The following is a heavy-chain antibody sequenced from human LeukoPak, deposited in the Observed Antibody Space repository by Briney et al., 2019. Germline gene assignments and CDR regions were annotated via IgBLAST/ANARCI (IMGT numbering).Heavy chain of an antibody. CDR1: GFTFSSYS. J-gene: IGHJ6*03. Sequence: GGSLRLSCAASGFTFSSYSINWVRQAPGKGLEWVSSISSSSSYIYYADSVKGRFTISRDNAKNSLYLQMNSLRAEDTAVYYCARETSQKGAHYMDVWGKGTTVTISS. CDR2: ISSSSSYI. CDR3: ARETSQKGAHYMDV. V-gene: IGHV3-21*01. D-gene: IGHD3-16*01.